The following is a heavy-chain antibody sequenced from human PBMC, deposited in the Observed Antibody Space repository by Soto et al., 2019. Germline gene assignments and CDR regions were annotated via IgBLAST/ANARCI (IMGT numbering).Heavy chain of an antibody. CDR2: INHSGST. D-gene: IGHD6-19*01. J-gene: IGHJ5*02. CDR3: ARRPSSYSSGWYWNWFDP. V-gene: IGHV4-34*01. Sequence: SEALSLTCAVYGGSFIGYYWSWILQPPWKGLEWIGEINHSGSTNYNPSLKSRVTISVDTSKNQFSLKLSSVTAADTAVYYCARRPSSYSSGWYWNWFDPWGQGTLVTVSS. CDR1: GGSFIGYY.